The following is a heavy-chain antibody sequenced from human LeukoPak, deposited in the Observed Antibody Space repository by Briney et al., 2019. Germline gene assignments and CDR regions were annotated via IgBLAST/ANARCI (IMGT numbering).Heavy chain of an antibody. Sequence: ASVKVSCKASGYTFTSYGISWVRQAPGQGLEWMGWISAYNGNTNYAQKLQGRVTMTTDTSTSTAYMELRSLRSDDTAVYYCARNQTGCSSTSCYAYYYYYGMDVWGQGTTVTVSS. V-gene: IGHV1-18*01. CDR1: GYTFTSYG. CDR2: ISAYNGNT. D-gene: IGHD2-2*01. J-gene: IGHJ6*02. CDR3: ARNQTGCSSTSCYAYYYYYGMDV.